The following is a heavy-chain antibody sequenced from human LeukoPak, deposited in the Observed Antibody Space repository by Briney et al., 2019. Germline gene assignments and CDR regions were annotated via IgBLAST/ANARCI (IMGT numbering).Heavy chain of an antibody. J-gene: IGHJ4*02. CDR1: GYTFTSYY. CDR2: INPSGGST. V-gene: IGHV1-46*01. Sequence: ASVKVSCKASGYTFTSYYMHWVRQAPGQGLEWMGIINPSGGSTSYAQKFQGRVTMTRHTSISTAYMELSSLRSEDTAVYYCARRVYDYVWGSYRYLDYWGQGTLVTVSS. CDR3: ARRVYDYVWGSYRYLDY. D-gene: IGHD3-16*02.